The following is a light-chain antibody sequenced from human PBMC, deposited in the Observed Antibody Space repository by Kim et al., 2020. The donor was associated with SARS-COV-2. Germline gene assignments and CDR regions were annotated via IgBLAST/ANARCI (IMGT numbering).Light chain of an antibody. J-gene: IGLJ3*02. V-gene: IGLV3-1*01. CDR2: QDN. CDR1: KY. Sequence: KYVCWYQQKPGQSPVLLIYQDNKCPSGIPERFSGSTSGNTATLTISGTQALDEADYYCQAWDSSTSSWVFGGGTQLTVL. CDR3: QAWDSSTSSWV.